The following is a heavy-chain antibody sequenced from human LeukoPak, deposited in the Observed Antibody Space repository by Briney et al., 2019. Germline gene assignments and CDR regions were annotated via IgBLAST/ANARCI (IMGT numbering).Heavy chain of an antibody. CDR2: ISGSGGST. J-gene: IGHJ6*02. D-gene: IGHD2-2*01. Sequence: PGGSLRLSCAASGFTFSSYAMSWVRQAPGKGLEWVSAISGSGGSTYYADSVKGRFTISRDNSKNTLYLQMNSLRAEVTAVYYCAKELVVPAAIYYYYYGMDVWGQGTTVTVSS. CDR1: GFTFSSYA. CDR3: AKELVVPAAIYYYYYGMDV. V-gene: IGHV3-23*01.